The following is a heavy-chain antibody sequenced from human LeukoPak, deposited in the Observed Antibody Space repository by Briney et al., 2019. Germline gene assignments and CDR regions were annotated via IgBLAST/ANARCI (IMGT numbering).Heavy chain of an antibody. J-gene: IGHJ4*02. CDR1: GYTFTSYY. V-gene: IGHV1-46*01. CDR3: ARGRWLNYGDYGGDY. Sequence: ASVKVSCKASGYTFTSYYMHWVRQAPGQGLEWMGIINPSGGSTSYAQKFQGRVTMTRDTSTSTVYMELSSLRSEDTVVYYCARGRWLNYGDYGGDYWGQGTLVTVSS. CDR2: INPSGGST. D-gene: IGHD4-17*01.